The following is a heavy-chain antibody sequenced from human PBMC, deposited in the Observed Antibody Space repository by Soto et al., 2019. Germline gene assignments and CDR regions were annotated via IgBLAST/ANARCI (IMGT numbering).Heavy chain of an antibody. CDR2: IDPSDSYT. D-gene: IGHD4-17*01. CDR1: GYSFTTYW. V-gene: IGHV5-10-1*01. Sequence: GESLKISCKGSGYSFTTYWISWVRQMPGKGLEWMGRIDPSDSYTNYSPSFQGHVTISADKSISTAYLQWSSLKASDTAMYYCARMHRDYDYFEYWGQATLVTVSS. J-gene: IGHJ4*02. CDR3: ARMHRDYDYFEY.